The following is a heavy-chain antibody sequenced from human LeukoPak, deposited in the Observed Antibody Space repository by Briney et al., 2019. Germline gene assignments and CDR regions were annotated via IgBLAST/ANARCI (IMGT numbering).Heavy chain of an antibody. Sequence: GGSLRLSCVASGLSFDSNVVNWVRQAPGKGLEWISFISSGSDTIYYADSVRGRFTISRDNAKNSLYLQMNSLRAEDTAVYYCASAYYYDSSVRYFDYWGQGTLVTVSS. J-gene: IGHJ4*02. CDR3: ASAYYYDSSVRYFDY. CDR1: GLSFDSNV. CDR2: ISSGSDTI. D-gene: IGHD3-22*01. V-gene: IGHV3-48*04.